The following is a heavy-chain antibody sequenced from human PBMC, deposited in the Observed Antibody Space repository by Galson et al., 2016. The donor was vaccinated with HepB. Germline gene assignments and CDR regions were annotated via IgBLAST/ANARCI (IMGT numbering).Heavy chain of an antibody. J-gene: IGHJ4*02. D-gene: IGHD3-10*01. CDR3: ARGPYGSGSYYGLDY. V-gene: IGHV3-53*01. CDR1: GFSVKDNY. Sequence: SLRLSCAVSGFSVKDNYVAWVRQTAGKQLEWVSVIYRGGAIFYADSVKGRFTISRDDVDNTVYLQMNSLTVDDTALYYCARGPYGSGSYYGLDYWGQGTLVTVSS. CDR2: IYRGGAI.